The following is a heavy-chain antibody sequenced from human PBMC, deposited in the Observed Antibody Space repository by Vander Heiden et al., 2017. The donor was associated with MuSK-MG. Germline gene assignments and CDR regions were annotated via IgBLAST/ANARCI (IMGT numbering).Heavy chain of an antibody. J-gene: IGHJ5*02. CDR3: ARDNPTGYFDP. CDR1: GYSITSGYH. CDR2: IYHSGRT. V-gene: IGHV4-38-2*02. Sequence: QVQLRESGPGLVKPSETLSLTCTVSGYSITSGYHWAWVRQPPGKGLEWIGAIYHSGRTYYTPSLQSRVTISVDTSTNQFSLNLNSVTAADTAVYYCARDNPTGYFDPWGQGTLVTVSS. D-gene: IGHD6-25*01.